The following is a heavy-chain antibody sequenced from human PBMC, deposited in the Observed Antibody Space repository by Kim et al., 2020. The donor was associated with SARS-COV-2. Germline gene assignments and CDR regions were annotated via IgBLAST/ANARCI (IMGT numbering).Heavy chain of an antibody. V-gene: IGHV1-2*02. CDR3: ARECVGIPRYFAEVASWFDP. J-gene: IGHJ5*02. Sequence: ASVKVSCKASGYTFTGYYMHWVRQAPGQGLEWMGWINPNSGGTNYAQKFQGRVTMTRDTSISTAYMELSRLRSDDTAVYYCARECVGIPRYFAEVASWFDPWGQGTLVTVSS. CDR2: INPNSGGT. CDR1: GYTFTGYY. D-gene: IGHD3-9*01.